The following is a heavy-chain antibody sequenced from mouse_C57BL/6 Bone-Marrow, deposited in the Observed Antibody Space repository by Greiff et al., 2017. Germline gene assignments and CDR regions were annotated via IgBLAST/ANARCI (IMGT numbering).Heavy chain of an antibody. V-gene: IGHV1-81*01. CDR3: ARVYDGYPAWFAY. D-gene: IGHD2-3*01. CDR1: GYTFTSYG. Sequence: QVQLQQSGAELARPGASVKLSCKASGYTFTSYGISWVKQRTGQGLEWIGEIYPRSGNTYYNEKFKGKATLTADKSSSTAYMQLNSLTSEDSAVYFCARVYDGYPAWFAYWGQGTLVTVSA. J-gene: IGHJ3*01. CDR2: IYPRSGNT.